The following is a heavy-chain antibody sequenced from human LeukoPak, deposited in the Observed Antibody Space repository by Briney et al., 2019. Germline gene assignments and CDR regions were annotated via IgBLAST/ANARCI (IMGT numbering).Heavy chain of an antibody. Sequence: SETLSLTCTVSGGSISSYYWSWIRQPPGKGLEWIGYIYYSGSTNYNPSLKSRVTISVDTSKNQFSLKLSSVTAADTAVYYCARVPSSLRYFDSPPYYFDYWGQGTLVTVSS. CDR3: ARVPSSLRYFDSPPYYFDY. V-gene: IGHV4-59*01. D-gene: IGHD3-9*01. J-gene: IGHJ4*02. CDR2: IYYSGST. CDR1: GGSISSYY.